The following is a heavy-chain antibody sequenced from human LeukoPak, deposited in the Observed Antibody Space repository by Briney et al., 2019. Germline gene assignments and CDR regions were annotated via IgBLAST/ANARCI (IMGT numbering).Heavy chain of an antibody. CDR1: GFTFSSYA. D-gene: IGHD2-15*01. J-gene: IGHJ4*02. V-gene: IGHV3-23*01. CDR2: TSGSGGST. CDR3: AKDCSGGSCNDY. Sequence: QPGGPLRLSCAASGFTFSSYAMSWVRQAPGKGLEWVSATSGSGGSTYYADSVKGRFTISRDNSKNTLYLQMNSLRAEDTAVYYCAKDCSGGSCNDYWGQGTLVTVSS.